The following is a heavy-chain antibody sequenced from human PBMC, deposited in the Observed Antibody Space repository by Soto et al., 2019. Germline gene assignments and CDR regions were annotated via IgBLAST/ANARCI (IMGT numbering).Heavy chain of an antibody. CDR3: ASLAAGYSSSWYFGY. V-gene: IGHV4-4*02. Sequence: QVQLQESGPGLVKPSGTLSLTCAVSGGSISSSNWWSWVRQPPGKGLEWIGEIYHSGSTNYNPSLNSRVTISVDKSKNQFSLKLSCVTAADTAVYYCASLAAGYSSSWYFGYWGQGTLVTVSS. CDR2: IYHSGST. CDR1: GGSISSSNW. D-gene: IGHD6-13*01. J-gene: IGHJ4*02.